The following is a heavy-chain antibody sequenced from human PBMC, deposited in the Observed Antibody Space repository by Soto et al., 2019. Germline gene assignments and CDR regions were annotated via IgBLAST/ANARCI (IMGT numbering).Heavy chain of an antibody. CDR1: AFTFSNSA. CDR2: ISGSGGST. J-gene: IGHJ4*02. Sequence: GCPLRLPWAPSAFTFSNSAISWFRQAPGKGLEWVSAISGSGGSTYYTDSMKGRFTISRDNSKSTLYLQMNGLTVDDTAVYYCAGGSSWTRVDYWGQGTRGIASS. CDR3: AGGSSWTRVDY. V-gene: IGHV3-23*01. D-gene: IGHD6-13*01.